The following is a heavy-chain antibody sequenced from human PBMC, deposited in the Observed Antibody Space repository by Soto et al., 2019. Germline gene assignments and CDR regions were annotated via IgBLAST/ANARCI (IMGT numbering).Heavy chain of an antibody. CDR1: GFNFISYG. CDR2: INSGGSST. J-gene: IGHJ5*02. V-gene: IGHV3-74*01. D-gene: IGHD3-10*01. Sequence: EVQLVESGGGLVQPWGSLRLSCAASGFNFISYGMHWVRQATLRGLEWVSSINSGGSSTTYADSVKGRFTSSRDNANNTHYLQMISLRAEDKAVYYCARSRGWFDPWCEGTLVTVFS. CDR3: ARSRGWFDP.